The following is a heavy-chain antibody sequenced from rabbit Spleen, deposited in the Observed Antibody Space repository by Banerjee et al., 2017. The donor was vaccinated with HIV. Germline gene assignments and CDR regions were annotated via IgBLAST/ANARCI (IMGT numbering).Heavy chain of an antibody. V-gene: IGHV1S7*01. CDR3: ARDSSTSFSSYGMDL. CDR2: IDPIFGVS. Sequence: QLEESGGGLVQPGGSLKLSCKASGFDFGSYYMSWVRQAPGKGLEWIGYIDPIFGVSYYASWVNGRFTISSHDAQNTLYLQLNSLTAAGTATYFCARDSSTSFSSYGMDLWGPGTWSPS. J-gene: IGHJ6*01. D-gene: IGHD1-1*01. CDR1: GFDFGSYY.